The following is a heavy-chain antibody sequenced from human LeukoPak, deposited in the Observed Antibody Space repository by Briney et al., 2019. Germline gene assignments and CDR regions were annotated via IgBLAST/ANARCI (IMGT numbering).Heavy chain of an antibody. Sequence: PGGSLRLSCAGSGITFSTYWMHWVRQAPGKGLVWVSRINSEGSTISYADSVKGRFTISRDNSKNTLYLQMNSLRAEDTAVYYCCYSYGYGAYFDYWGQGTLVTVSS. CDR3: CYSYGYGAYFDY. D-gene: IGHD5-18*01. CDR1: GITFSTYW. J-gene: IGHJ4*02. V-gene: IGHV3-74*01. CDR2: INSEGSTI.